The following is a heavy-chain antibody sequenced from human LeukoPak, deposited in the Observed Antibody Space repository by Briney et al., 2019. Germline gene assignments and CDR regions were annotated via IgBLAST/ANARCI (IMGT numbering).Heavy chain of an antibody. J-gene: IGHJ4*02. CDR2: IYDSENT. Sequence: SETLSLTCNVSGGSISSYYWSWIRQPPGKGLEWIGYIYDSENTNYNPSLKSRVTISADTSKNQFSLKLSSVTAADTAVYYCARDQTTMVRGVIIGGLNYWGQGTLVTVSS. D-gene: IGHD3-10*01. V-gene: IGHV4-59*12. CDR3: ARDQTTMVRGVIIGGLNY. CDR1: GGSISSYY.